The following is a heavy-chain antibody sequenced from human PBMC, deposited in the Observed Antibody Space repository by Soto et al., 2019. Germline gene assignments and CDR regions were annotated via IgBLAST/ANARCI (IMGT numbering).Heavy chain of an antibody. CDR1: GDSVSSNSAA. D-gene: IGHD6-13*01. J-gene: IGHJ5*02. V-gene: IGHV6-1*01. CDR3: AREILTSTGYSSTNRFDP. CDR2: TYYRSKWYN. Sequence: LSQTLSLTCAISGDSVSSNSAAWNWIRQSPSRGLEWLGRTYYRSKWYNDYAVSVKSRITINPDTSKNQFSLQLNSVTPEDTAVYYCAREILTSTGYSSTNRFDPWGQGTLVTVSS.